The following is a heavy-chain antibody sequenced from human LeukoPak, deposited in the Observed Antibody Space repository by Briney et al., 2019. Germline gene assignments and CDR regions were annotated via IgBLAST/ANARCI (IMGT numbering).Heavy chain of an antibody. CDR3: AVAVASGGDYWDYFDY. J-gene: IGHJ4*02. V-gene: IGHV4-4*02. CDR1: LDSTTSNF. D-gene: IGHD4-17*01. Sequence: SETLSLTCTVSLDSTTSNFWSWVRQPPGKGLEWIGEIHRSGSPNYNPSLQSRVTISIDRSRNQIALELSSVTAADTAVYYCAVAVASGGDYWDYFDYWGQGTLVTVSS. CDR2: IHRSGSP.